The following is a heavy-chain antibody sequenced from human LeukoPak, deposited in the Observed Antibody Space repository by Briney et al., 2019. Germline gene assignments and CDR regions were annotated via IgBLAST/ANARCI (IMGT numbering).Heavy chain of an antibody. CDR2: INHSGST. V-gene: IGHV4-39*07. Sequence: SETLSLTCTVSGGSISSGSYYWSWIRQPPGKGLEWIGEINHSGSTNYNPSLKSRVTISVDTSKNQFSLKLSSVTAADTAVYYCARRAQEYDILTGYYNVIHYFDYWGQGTLVTVSS. D-gene: IGHD3-9*01. CDR1: GGSISSGSYY. CDR3: ARRAQEYDILTGYYNVIHYFDY. J-gene: IGHJ4*02.